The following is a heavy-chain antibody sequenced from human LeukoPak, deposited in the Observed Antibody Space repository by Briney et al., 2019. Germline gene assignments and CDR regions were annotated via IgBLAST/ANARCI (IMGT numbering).Heavy chain of an antibody. CDR3: ARGGPTVTTWGLFDY. Sequence: GGSLRLSCAASGFTFSSYSMNWVRQAPGKGLDWVSYISSSSSTIYYADSVKGRFTISRDNAKNLLYLQMNSLRDEDTAVYYCARGGPTVTTWGLFDYWGQGTLVTVSS. J-gene: IGHJ4*02. CDR2: ISSSSSTI. CDR1: GFTFSSYS. V-gene: IGHV3-48*02. D-gene: IGHD4-17*01.